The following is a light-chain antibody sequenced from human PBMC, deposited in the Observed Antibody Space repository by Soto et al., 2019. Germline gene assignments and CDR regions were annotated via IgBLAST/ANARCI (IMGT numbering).Light chain of an antibody. J-gene: IGKJ1*01. CDR1: QSISSW. Sequence: DIEMTQSPSTLSASVGERVTLTCRASQSISSWLAWYQQKPGTAPKLLIYKASSFDSGVASRISGSGSGTEFTLTISILHPDDFATYYCQQYNSYSWTFGQGTKVEIK. CDR2: KAS. V-gene: IGKV1-5*03. CDR3: QQYNSYSWT.